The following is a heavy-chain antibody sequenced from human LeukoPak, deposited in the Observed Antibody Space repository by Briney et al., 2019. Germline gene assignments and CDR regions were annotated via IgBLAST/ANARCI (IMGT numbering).Heavy chain of an antibody. V-gene: IGHV4-34*01. CDR2: INHSGST. Sequence: MTSETLSLTCAVYGGSFSGYYWSWIRQPPGKGLEWIGEINHSGSTNYNPSLKSRVTISVDTSKNQFSLKLSSVTAADTAVYYCARYSDYYDSSGYHHLGYYFDYWGQGTLVTVSS. J-gene: IGHJ4*02. D-gene: IGHD3-22*01. CDR3: ARYSDYYDSSGYHHLGYYFDY. CDR1: GGSFSGYY.